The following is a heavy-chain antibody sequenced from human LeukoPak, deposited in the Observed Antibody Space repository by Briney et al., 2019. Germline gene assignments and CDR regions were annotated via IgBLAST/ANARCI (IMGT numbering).Heavy chain of an antibody. CDR2: ISGSGGST. Sequence: GGSLRLSCAASGFTFSSYAMSWVRQAPGKGLEWVSAISGSGGSTYYADSVKGRFTISRDNSKNTLYLQMNSLRAEDTAVYYCAKDYYYSDSSGPFDYWGQGTLVTVSS. V-gene: IGHV3-23*01. J-gene: IGHJ4*02. CDR3: AKDYYYSDSSGPFDY. CDR1: GFTFSSYA. D-gene: IGHD3-22*01.